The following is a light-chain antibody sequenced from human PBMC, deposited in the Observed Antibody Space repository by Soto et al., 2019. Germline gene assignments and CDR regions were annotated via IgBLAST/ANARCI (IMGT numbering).Light chain of an antibody. CDR3: TSYAGSNFPVV. CDR1: NSDIGSYNF. V-gene: IGLV2-8*01. Sequence: QSALTQPPSASGSPGQSVTISCTGANSDIGSYNFVSWYQQHPDKAPQLLIYDVTQRPSGVPDRFSGSKSGNTASLTVSGLLAEDEADYYCTSYAGSNFPVVFGGGTKLTVL. CDR2: DVT. J-gene: IGLJ2*01.